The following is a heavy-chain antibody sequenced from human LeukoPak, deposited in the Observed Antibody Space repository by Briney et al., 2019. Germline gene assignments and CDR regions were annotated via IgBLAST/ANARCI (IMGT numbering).Heavy chain of an antibody. D-gene: IGHD1-1*01. Sequence: PGGSLRLSCAASGFTFSSYSMNWVRQAPGKGLEWVSYISSSSSTIYYADSVKGRFTISRDNAQNSLYLQMNSLRDEDTAVYYWWKTSSLDFWGQGTLVTVFS. CDR1: GFTFSSYS. CDR3: WKTSSLDF. V-gene: IGHV3-48*02. CDR2: ISSSSSTI. J-gene: IGHJ4*02.